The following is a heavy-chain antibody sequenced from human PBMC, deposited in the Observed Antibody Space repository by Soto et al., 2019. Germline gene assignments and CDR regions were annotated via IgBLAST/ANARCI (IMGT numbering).Heavy chain of an antibody. Sequence: GGSLRLSCAASGFTFSDYYMSWIRQAPGKGLEWVSYISSSGSTIYYADSVKGRFTISRDNAKNSLYLQMNSLRAEDTAVYYCATRYCSGGSCYWYYFDYWGQGTLVTVSS. J-gene: IGHJ4*02. CDR3: ATRYCSGGSCYWYYFDY. CDR2: ISSSGSTI. D-gene: IGHD2-15*01. CDR1: GFTFSDYY. V-gene: IGHV3-11*01.